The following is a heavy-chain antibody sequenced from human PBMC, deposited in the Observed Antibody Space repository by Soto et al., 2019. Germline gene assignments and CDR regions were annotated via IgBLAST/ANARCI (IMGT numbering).Heavy chain of an antibody. J-gene: IGHJ3*02. CDR1: GGSLTTDNW. Sequence: VQLQQSGPGLVKPSGTLALTCDVSGGSLTTDNWWSWVRQSPAKGLEWIGEIHHSGSTTYTPSLKSRVKTSLDKSGKQLFWKLTSLPAAETAVYYCARGYAFDIWGQGTVVTVS. CDR2: IHHSGST. V-gene: IGHV4-4*02. CDR3: ARGYAFDI.